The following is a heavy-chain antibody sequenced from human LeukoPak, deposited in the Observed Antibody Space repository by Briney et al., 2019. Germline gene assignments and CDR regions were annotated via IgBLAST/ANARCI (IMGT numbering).Heavy chain of an antibody. CDR2: INPNSGGT. CDR1: GYTFTGYY. J-gene: IGHJ5*02. D-gene: IGHD6-25*01. Sequence: ASVTVSCKASGYTFTGYYMHWVRQAPGQGLEWMGWINPNSGGTNYAQKFQGRVTMTRDTSISTAYMELRRLRSDDTAVYYCARDWSRGGKNWFDLWGQGTLVTVSS. V-gene: IGHV1-2*02. CDR3: ARDWSRGGKNWFDL.